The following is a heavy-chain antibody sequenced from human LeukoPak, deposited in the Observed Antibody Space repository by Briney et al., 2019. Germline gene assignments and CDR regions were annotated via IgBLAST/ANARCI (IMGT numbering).Heavy chain of an antibody. Sequence: TGGSLRLSCAASGFTFSSYAMSWVRQAPRKGLEWVSAISGSGGSTYYADSVKGRFTISRDNAKNSLYLQMNSLRAEDTAVYYCARILYAFDIWGQGTMVTVSS. CDR3: ARILYAFDI. J-gene: IGHJ3*02. D-gene: IGHD3-10*01. CDR1: GFTFSSYA. V-gene: IGHV3-23*01. CDR2: ISGSGGST.